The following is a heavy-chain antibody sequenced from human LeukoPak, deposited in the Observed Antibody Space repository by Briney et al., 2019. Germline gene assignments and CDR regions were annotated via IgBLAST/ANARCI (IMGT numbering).Heavy chain of an antibody. J-gene: IGHJ4*02. CDR1: GGTFSSYA. CDR2: IIPILGIA. V-gene: IGHV1-69*04. CDR3: AREDYGSGSYYPGIDC. D-gene: IGHD3-10*01. Sequence: GASVKVSCKASGGTFSSYAISWVRQALGQGLEWMGRIIPILGIANYAQKFQGRVTITADKSTSTAYMELSSLRSEDTAVYYCAREDYGSGSYYPGIDCWGQGTLVTVSS.